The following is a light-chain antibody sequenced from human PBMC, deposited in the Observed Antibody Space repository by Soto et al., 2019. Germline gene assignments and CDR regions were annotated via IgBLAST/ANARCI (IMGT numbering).Light chain of an antibody. J-gene: IGLJ3*02. CDR1: SGHSSYA. Sequence: QAVVTQSPSASASLGASVKLTCTLSSGHSSYAIAWHQQQPEKGPRYLMKVDSDGSHVKGDGIPDRFSGSSSGAERYHTISSLQSEDEADYYCQTWGTGTWVFGGGTKLTVL. V-gene: IGLV4-69*01. CDR3: QTWGTGTWV. CDR2: VDSDGSH.